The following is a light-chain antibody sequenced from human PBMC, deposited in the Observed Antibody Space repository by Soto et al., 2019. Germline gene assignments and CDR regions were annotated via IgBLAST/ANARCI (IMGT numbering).Light chain of an antibody. V-gene: IGKV3-15*01. J-gene: IGKJ5*01. CDR2: RAS. CDR1: QSVSTN. CDR3: QQYFSLIT. Sequence: EIVMTQSPGTLSVSPGERATLSCRASQSVSTNLAWYQQKPGQAPRLLIYRASTRATGIPARFGGSGSGTEFTLTISSLQSEDFAVYFCQQYFSLITFGQGTRLDIK.